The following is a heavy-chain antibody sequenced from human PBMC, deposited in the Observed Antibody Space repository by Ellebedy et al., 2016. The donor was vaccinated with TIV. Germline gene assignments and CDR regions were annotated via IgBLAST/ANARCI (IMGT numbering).Heavy chain of an antibody. Sequence: SVKVSXKASGGTFSSYAISWVRQAPGQGLEWMGGIIPIFGTANYAQKFQGRVTITADESTSTAYMELSSLRSEDTAVYYCAIPQFEDTGGEFDYWGQGTLVTVSS. CDR3: AIPQFEDTGGEFDY. V-gene: IGHV1-69*13. D-gene: IGHD5-18*01. J-gene: IGHJ4*02. CDR1: GGTFSSYA. CDR2: IIPIFGTA.